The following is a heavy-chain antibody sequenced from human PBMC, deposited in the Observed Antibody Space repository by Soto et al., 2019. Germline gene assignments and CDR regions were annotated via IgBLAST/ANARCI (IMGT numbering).Heavy chain of an antibody. CDR3: ARIAIVLVPGSKYNWFDP. CDR2: IFSNDEK. D-gene: IGHD2-2*01. CDR1: GFSLSNARMG. J-gene: IGHJ5*02. Sequence: QVTLKESGPVLVKPTETLTLTCTVSGFSLSNARMGVSWIRQPPGKALEWLAHIFSNDEKSYSTSLKSRLTISKDTSKSQVALTMTNMAPVDTATYYCARIAIVLVPGSKYNWFDPWGQGTLVTVSS. V-gene: IGHV2-26*01.